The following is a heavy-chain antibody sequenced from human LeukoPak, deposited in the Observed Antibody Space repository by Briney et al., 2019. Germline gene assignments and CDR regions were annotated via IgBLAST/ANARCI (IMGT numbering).Heavy chain of an antibody. D-gene: IGHD3-10*01. J-gene: IGHJ5*02. V-gene: IGHV4-34*01. CDR1: GGSFSGYY. CDR2: INHSGST. CDR3: ARSVLRYYGSGKNWFDP. Sequence: SETLSLTCAVYGGSFSGYYWSWIRQPPGKGLEWIGEINHSGSTNYNPSLKSRVTISVDTSKNQFSLKLSSVTAADTAVYYCARSVLRYYGSGKNWFDPWGQGTLVTVSS.